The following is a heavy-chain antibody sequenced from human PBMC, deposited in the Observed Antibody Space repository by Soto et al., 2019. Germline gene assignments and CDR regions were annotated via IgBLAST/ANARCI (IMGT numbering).Heavy chain of an antibody. CDR2: VSAYNGNT. V-gene: IGHV1-18*04. CDR1: GYTFTSYG. CDR3: ARDDKGWLQSVYFDY. J-gene: IGHJ4*02. Sequence: GASVKVSCKASGYTFTSYGISWVGQAPGQGLEWMGWVSAYNGNTNYAQKLQGRVTMTTDKSTSTAYMELRSLRSDDTAVYYCARDDKGWLQSVYFDYWGQGTMVTVSS. D-gene: IGHD5-12*01.